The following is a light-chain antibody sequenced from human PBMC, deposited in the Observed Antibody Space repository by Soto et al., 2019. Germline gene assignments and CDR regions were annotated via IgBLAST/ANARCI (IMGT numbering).Light chain of an antibody. CDR3: CSYAGSSTWV. J-gene: IGLJ3*02. CDR1: SSDVGSYNF. CDR2: EVS. Sequence: QSALTQPASVSGSPGQSITISCTGTSSDVGSYNFVSWYQQHPGKAPKLMIYEVSKRPSGVSNRFSGSKSGNTASLTISGLQAEDDDYYYCCSYAGSSTWVFGGGTQLTVL. V-gene: IGLV2-23*02.